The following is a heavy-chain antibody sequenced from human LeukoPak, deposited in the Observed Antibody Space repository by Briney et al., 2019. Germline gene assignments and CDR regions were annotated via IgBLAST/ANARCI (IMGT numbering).Heavy chain of an antibody. CDR2: MNSNSGNT. Sequence: ASVKVSCKASGYTFTSYDINWVRQATGQGLEWMGWMNSNSGNTGYAQKFQGRVTMTRNTSISTAYVELSSLRSEDTALYYCARAFRPYDFWSGYPVNYYYYYMDVWGKGTTVTVSS. CDR1: GYTFTSYD. D-gene: IGHD3-3*01. CDR3: ARAFRPYDFWSGYPVNYYYYYMDV. V-gene: IGHV1-8*01. J-gene: IGHJ6*03.